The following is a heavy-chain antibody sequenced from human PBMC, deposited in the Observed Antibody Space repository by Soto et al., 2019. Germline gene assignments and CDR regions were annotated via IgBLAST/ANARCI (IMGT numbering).Heavy chain of an antibody. D-gene: IGHD2-21*02. CDR1: GGSISTDHYH. Sequence: PSETLSLTCTVSGGSISTDHYHWTWIRQTPGKGLEWIGYIHYSGSIHFNPSLQSRVSMSVDTSKNLFSLKLSSATAADTAVYFCAREDDGGDRDYYGLDVWGQGTTVTVSS. CDR2: IHYSGSI. V-gene: IGHV4-30-4*01. J-gene: IGHJ6*02. CDR3: AREDDGGDRDYYGLDV.